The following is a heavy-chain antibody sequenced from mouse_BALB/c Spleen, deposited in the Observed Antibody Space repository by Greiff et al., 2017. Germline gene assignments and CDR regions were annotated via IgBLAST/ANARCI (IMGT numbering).Heavy chain of an antibody. V-gene: IGHV14-3*02. Sequence: VHVKQSGAELVKPGASVKLSCTASGFNIKDTYMHWVKQRPEQGLEWIGRIDPANGNTKYDPKFQGKATITADTSSNTAYLQLSSLTSEDTAVYYCATSDGYYWFAYWGQGTLVTVSA. CDR3: ATSDGYYWFAY. CDR1: GFNIKDTY. CDR2: IDPANGNT. D-gene: IGHD2-3*01. J-gene: IGHJ3*01.